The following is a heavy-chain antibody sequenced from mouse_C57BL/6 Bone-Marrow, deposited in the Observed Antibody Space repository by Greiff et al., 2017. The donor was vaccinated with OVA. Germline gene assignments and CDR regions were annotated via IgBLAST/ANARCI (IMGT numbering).Heavy chain of an antibody. CDR1: EFTFSGYG. CDR3: ARRSNLDYFDY. Sequence: EVMLVESGGDLVKPGGSLKLSCEASEFTFSGYGMSWVRQTPDKRLEWVAAISSGGGSTYYTDSVKVRFTISTDKAKNTLYLQISSLKSEDTAMYYCARRSNLDYFDYWGQGTTLTVSS. D-gene: IGHD4-1*01. V-gene: IGHV5-6*02. J-gene: IGHJ2*01. CDR2: ISSGGGST.